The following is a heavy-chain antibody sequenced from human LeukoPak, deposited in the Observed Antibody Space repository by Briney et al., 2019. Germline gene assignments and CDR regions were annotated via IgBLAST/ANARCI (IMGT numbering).Heavy chain of an antibody. J-gene: IGHJ4*02. CDR2: IHYTGST. CDR3: ARSSESYDSSGYYSYYFDN. Sequence: SETLSLTCTVSGGSISSYYWSWIRQPPGRGLEWIGYIHYTGSTNYKSSLKSRVTISVDKSKNQFSLKLRSVTAADTAVYYCARSSESYDSSGYYSYYFDNWGQGTLVTVSS. D-gene: IGHD3-22*01. V-gene: IGHV4-59*01. CDR1: GGSISSYY.